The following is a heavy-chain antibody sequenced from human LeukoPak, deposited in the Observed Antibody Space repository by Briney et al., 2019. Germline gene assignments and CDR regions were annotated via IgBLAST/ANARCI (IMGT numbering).Heavy chain of an antibody. V-gene: IGHV4-38-2*01. CDR2: IYHSGST. D-gene: IGHD3-10*01. J-gene: IGHJ4*02. CDR3: ASERIIMVRGVTPTNFDY. Sequence: SETLSLTCAVSGYSISSGYYWGWIRQPPGKGLEWIGSIYHSGSTYYNPSLKSRVTISVDTSKNQFSLKLSSVTAADTAVYYCASERIIMVRGVTPTNFDYWGQGTLVTVSS. CDR1: GYSISSGYY.